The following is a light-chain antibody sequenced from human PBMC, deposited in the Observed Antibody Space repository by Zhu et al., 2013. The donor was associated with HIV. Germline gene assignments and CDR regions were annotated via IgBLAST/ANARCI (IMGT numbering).Light chain of an antibody. CDR3: QQYGGSPRT. J-gene: IGKJ2*02. V-gene: IGKV3-20*01. CDR2: DAS. Sequence: EFVLTQSPATLSLSPGERATLSCRASQNVNNYVAWYQQKPGQPPRLLIYDASIRATGIADRFSGSGYETDFTLTITRLEPEDFAVYYCQQYGGSPRTFGQGTNLAIK. CDR1: QNVNNY.